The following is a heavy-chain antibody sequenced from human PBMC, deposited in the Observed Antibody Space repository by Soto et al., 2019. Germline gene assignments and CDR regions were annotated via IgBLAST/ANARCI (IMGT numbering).Heavy chain of an antibody. D-gene: IGHD3-9*01. Sequence: ASVKVSCKASGGTFSSYAISWVRQAPGQGLEWMGGIIPIFGTANYAQKFQGRVTITADESTSTAYMELSSLRSEDTAVYYCARGLRYFDWLFGLDAFDIWGQGTMVTVSS. J-gene: IGHJ3*02. CDR3: ARGLRYFDWLFGLDAFDI. CDR2: IIPIFGTA. V-gene: IGHV1-69*13. CDR1: GGTFSSYA.